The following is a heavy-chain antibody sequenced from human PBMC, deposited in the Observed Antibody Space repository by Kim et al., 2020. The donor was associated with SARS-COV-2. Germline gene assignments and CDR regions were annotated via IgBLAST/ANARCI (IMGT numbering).Heavy chain of an antibody. J-gene: IGHJ4*02. D-gene: IGHD3-10*01. CDR3: AKDINYYGSGRWVY. Sequence: ADSVKGRFTISRDNAKNSLYLQMNSLRAEDTALYYCAKDINYYGSGRWVYWGQGTLVTVSS. V-gene: IGHV3-9*01.